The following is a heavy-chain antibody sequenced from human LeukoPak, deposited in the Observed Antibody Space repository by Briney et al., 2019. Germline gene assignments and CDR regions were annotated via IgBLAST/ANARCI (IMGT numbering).Heavy chain of an antibody. J-gene: IGHJ4*02. V-gene: IGHV3-23*01. D-gene: IGHD3-10*01. Sequence: TGGSLRLSCAASGFTFSSYAMSWVRQAPGKGLEWVSAISGSGGSTYYADSVKGRFTISRDNSKNTLYLQMNSLRAEDTAVYYCAKAVLLWFGDQPPYYFDYWGQGTLVTVSS. CDR3: AKAVLLWFGDQPPYYFDY. CDR2: ISGSGGST. CDR1: GFTFSSYA.